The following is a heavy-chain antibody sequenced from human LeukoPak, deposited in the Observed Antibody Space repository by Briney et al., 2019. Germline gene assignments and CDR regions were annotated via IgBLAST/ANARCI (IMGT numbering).Heavy chain of an antibody. J-gene: IGHJ5*02. CDR1: GGSFSGYY. CDR3: ASRGCSSTSCYERGHWFDP. CDR2: INHSGST. D-gene: IGHD2-2*01. V-gene: IGHV4-34*01. Sequence: SETLSLTRAVYGGSFSGYYWSWIRQPPGKGLEWIGEINHSGSTNYNPSLKSRVTISVDTSKNQFSLKLSSVTAADTAVYYCASRGCSSTSCYERGHWFDPWGQGTLVTVSS.